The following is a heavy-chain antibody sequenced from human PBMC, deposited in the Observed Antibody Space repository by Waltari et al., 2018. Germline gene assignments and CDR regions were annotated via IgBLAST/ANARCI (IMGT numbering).Heavy chain of an antibody. CDR2: IYHSGST. Sequence: QVQLQESGPGLVKPSETLSLTCAVSGYSISSGYYWGWIRQPPGKGLEWIGSIYHSGSTYYNPSLKSRVTISVDTSKNQFSLKLSSVTAADTAVYYCARDPRMATIYGAFDIWGQGTMVTVSS. CDR1: GYSISSGYY. J-gene: IGHJ3*02. CDR3: ARDPRMATIYGAFDI. D-gene: IGHD5-12*01. V-gene: IGHV4-38-2*02.